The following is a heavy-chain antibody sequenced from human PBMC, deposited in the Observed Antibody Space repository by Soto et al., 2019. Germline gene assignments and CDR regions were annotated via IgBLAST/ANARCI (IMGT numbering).Heavy chain of an antibody. CDR3: AKGMPTLLGWFDS. CDR1: VCTFSNYA. Sequence: PMGSLRLSCASSVCTFSNYAMTCVRHSPGKGLEWVSIITSSGSSTHFADSVKGRFTISRDNSKNTLYLQMNTLRAEDTAVYYCAKGMPTLLGWFDSWGQGTQVHVSS. V-gene: IGHV3-23*01. D-gene: IGHD1-26*01. CDR2: ITSSGSST. J-gene: IGHJ5*01.